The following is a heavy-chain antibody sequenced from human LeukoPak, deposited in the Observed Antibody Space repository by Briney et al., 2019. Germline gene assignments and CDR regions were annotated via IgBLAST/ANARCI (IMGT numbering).Heavy chain of an antibody. V-gene: IGHV4-31*03. CDR3: AREAGDDILTGYHAFDI. D-gene: IGHD3-9*01. CDR2: IYYSGST. Sequence: SETLSLTCTVSGGSISSGGYYWSWIRQHPGKGLEWIGYIYYSGSTYYNPSLKSRVTISVDTSKNQFSLKLSSVTAADTAVYYCAREAGDDILTGYHAFDIWGQGTMVTVSS. J-gene: IGHJ3*02. CDR1: GGSISSGGYY.